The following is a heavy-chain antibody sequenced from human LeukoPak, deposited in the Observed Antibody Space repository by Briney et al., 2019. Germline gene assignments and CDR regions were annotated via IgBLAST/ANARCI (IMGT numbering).Heavy chain of an antibody. CDR2: IYYSGST. D-gene: IGHD1-26*01. Sequence: WVRQAPGKGLEWIGNIYYSGSTYYNPSLKSRVTISVDSSKNQFSLKLSSVTAADTAVYYCARQGEGGRAFDIWGQGTMVIVCS. V-gene: IGHV4-39*01. CDR3: ARQGEGGRAFDI. J-gene: IGHJ3*02.